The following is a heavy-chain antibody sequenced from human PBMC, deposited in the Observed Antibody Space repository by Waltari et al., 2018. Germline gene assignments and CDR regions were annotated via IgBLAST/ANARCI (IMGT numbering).Heavy chain of an antibody. CDR1: GYTFVAFY. Sequence: QVHLVQSGAEVKTPGASVKVSCRASGYTFVAFYMHWVRLVPGQGLEWMGRIDPNIGDTTYPQKFQGRITMTRDTSISTAFMELSGLRSDDTAIYYCVKVAKGSHTYYSFDNWGQGTLVTVSS. D-gene: IGHD3-22*01. V-gene: IGHV1-2*02. CDR3: VKVAKGSHTYYSFDN. CDR2: IDPNIGDT. J-gene: IGHJ4*02.